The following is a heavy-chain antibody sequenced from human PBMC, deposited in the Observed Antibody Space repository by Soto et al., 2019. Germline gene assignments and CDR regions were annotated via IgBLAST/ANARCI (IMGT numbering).Heavy chain of an antibody. Sequence: QLQLQESGPGLVKPSETLSLTCTVPGGSISSSSYYWGWIRQPPGKGLEWIGSIYYSGSTYYNPSLKSRLTISVDTSQNQFSLKLSSVTAADTAVYYCARQRGYGSGSYDNPFECWGQGTLVTVSS. CDR1: GGSISSSSYY. CDR2: IYYSGST. CDR3: ARQRGYGSGSYDNPFEC. D-gene: IGHD3-10*01. V-gene: IGHV4-39*01. J-gene: IGHJ4*02.